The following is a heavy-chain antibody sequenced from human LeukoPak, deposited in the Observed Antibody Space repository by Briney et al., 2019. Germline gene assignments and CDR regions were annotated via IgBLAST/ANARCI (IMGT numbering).Heavy chain of an antibody. CDR2: ISSSVSTI. V-gene: IGHV3-11*01. CDR1: GFTFSDYY. CDR3: ARDHIVVVTAPNNIYYYYYMDV. D-gene: IGHD2-21*02. Sequence: KPGGSLRLSCAASGFTFSDYYMSWIRQAPGKGLEWVSYISSSVSTIYYADSVKGRFTISTDNAKNSMYLKMNSLRAEDTAVYYCARDHIVVVTAPNNIYYYYYMDVWGKGTTVTVSS. J-gene: IGHJ6*03.